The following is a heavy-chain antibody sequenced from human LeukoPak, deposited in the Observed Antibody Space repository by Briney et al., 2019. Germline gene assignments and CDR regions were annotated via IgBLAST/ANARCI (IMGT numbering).Heavy chain of an antibody. CDR2: IDDGGST. V-gene: IGHV4-59*01. J-gene: IGHJ4*02. Sequence: SETLSLTCSVSTDSMNNFFWSWVRQPPGKGLEWIGYIDDGGSTSYNPSLKSRVTISIDTSKNQFSLRLTSVAAADTAIYFCARGLSRARRESDYWGQGTLVTVSS. CDR1: TDSMNNFF. CDR3: ARGLSRARRESDY.